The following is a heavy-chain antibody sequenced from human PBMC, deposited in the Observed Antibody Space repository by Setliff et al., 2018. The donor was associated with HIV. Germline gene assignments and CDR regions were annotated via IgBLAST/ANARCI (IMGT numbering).Heavy chain of an antibody. Sequence: ASVKVSCKASGGTFSTYVISWVRQAPGQGLEWMGWISAYDGNTDQAQRFRDRVTMTTDTSTRTAYMELRSLRSDDTAVYYCARDPSRWGQGTLVTVSS. CDR2: ISAYDGNT. CDR1: GGTFSTYV. CDR3: ARDPSR. V-gene: IGHV1-18*01. J-gene: IGHJ4*02.